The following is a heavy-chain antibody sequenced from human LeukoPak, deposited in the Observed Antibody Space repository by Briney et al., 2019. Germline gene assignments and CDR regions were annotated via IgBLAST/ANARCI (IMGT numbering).Heavy chain of an antibody. D-gene: IGHD3-3*01. CDR1: GYTFTSYG. CDR2: ISAYNGNT. Sequence: ASVKVSCKASGYTFTSYGISWVRQAPGQGLEWMGWISAYNGNTNCAQKLQGRVTMTTDTSTSTAYMELRSLRSDDTAVYYCARVPRDFWSVSLYYFDYWGQGTLVTVSS. CDR3: ARVPRDFWSVSLYYFDY. J-gene: IGHJ4*02. V-gene: IGHV1-18*01.